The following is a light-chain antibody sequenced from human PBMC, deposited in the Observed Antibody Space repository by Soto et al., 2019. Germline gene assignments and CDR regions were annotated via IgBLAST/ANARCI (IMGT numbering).Light chain of an antibody. CDR3: QTWGSGIRVV. Sequence: QAVLTQSPSASASLGASAKLTCTLSSGHSSYAIAWHQQQPEKGPRYLMKLNSDGSHRKGDGIPDRFSGSSSGAERYLTISSLQSEDEADYYCQTWGSGIRVVFGGGTKLTVL. CDR2: LNSDGSH. CDR1: SGHSSYA. J-gene: IGLJ2*01. V-gene: IGLV4-69*01.